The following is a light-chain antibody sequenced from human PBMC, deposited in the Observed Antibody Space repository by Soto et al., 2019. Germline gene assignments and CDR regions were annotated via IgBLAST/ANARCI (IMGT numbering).Light chain of an antibody. J-gene: IGLJ2*01. CDR2: DVS. V-gene: IGLV2-11*01. CDR1: SSDVGGYNY. CDR3: CSYAGSHVL. Sequence: QSALTQPRSVSGSPGQSVTISCTGTSSDVGGYNYVSWYQQHPGKDPKLMIYDVSQRPSGVPDRFSGSKSGNTASLTISGRQHEDEADYYCCSYAGSHVLFGGGTKLTVL.